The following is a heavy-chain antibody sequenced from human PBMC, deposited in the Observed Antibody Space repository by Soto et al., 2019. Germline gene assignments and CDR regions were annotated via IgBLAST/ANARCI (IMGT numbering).Heavy chain of an antibody. V-gene: IGHV4-59*01. CDR3: ATSIVGATGGFDY. Sequence: PSETLSFTCTVSGGSISSYYWSWIRQPPGKGLEWIGYIYYSGSTNYNPSLKSRVTISVDTSKNQFSLKLSSVTAADTAVYYCATSIVGATGGFDYWGQGTQVTVSS. J-gene: IGHJ4*02. CDR2: IYYSGST. CDR1: GGSISSYY. D-gene: IGHD1-26*01.